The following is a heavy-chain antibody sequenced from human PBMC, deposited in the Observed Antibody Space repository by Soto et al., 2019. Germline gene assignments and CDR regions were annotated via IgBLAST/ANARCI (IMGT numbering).Heavy chain of an antibody. V-gene: IGHV1-69*08. J-gene: IGHJ4*02. CDR1: GGTFSSYT. CDR3: ARENYGGNSEGLDY. Sequence: QVQLVQSGAEVKKPGSSVKVSCKASGGTFSSYTISWVRQAPGQGLEWMGRIIPILGIANYAQKCQGRVTITADKSTSTAYMELSSLRSEDTAVYYCARENYGGNSEGLDYWGQGTLVTVSS. CDR2: IIPILGIA. D-gene: IGHD4-17*01.